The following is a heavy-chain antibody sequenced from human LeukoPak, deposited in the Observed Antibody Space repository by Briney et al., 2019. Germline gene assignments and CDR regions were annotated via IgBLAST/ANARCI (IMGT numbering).Heavy chain of an antibody. CDR3: ARAASGSPVDY. V-gene: IGHV4-39*07. D-gene: IGHD1-26*01. CDR1: GGSISSSSYY. Sequence: PSETLSLTCTVSGGSISSSSYYWGWIRQPPGKGLEWIGSIYYSGSTYYNPSLKRRVTISVDTSKNQFSLKLSSVTAADTAVYYCARAASGSPVDYWGQETLVTVSS. CDR2: IYYSGST. J-gene: IGHJ4*02.